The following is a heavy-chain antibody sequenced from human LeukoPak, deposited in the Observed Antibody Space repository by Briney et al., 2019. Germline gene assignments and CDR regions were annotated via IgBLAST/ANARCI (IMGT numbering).Heavy chain of an antibody. CDR2: INSDGSST. Sequence: PGGSLRLSCAASGFTFSSYWMHWVRQAPGKGLVWVSRINSDGSSTSYADSVKGRFTISRDNAKNTLYLQMNSLRAEDTAVYYCARDPPYDFWSGYYDSFDYWGQGTQVSVSS. CDR3: ARDPPYDFWSGYYDSFDY. CDR1: GFTFSSYW. D-gene: IGHD3-3*01. J-gene: IGHJ4*02. V-gene: IGHV3-74*01.